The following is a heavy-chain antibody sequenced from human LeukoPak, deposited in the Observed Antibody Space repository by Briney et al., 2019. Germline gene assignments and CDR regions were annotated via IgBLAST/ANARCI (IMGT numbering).Heavy chain of an antibody. V-gene: IGHV3-30-3*01. D-gene: IGHD2-15*01. Sequence: GGSLRLSCADSGFTFTSCVMYWVRQAPGKGLEWVALISDDGSKKYYVDSAGRFTISRDNSKNTVYLQMNSLRVEDTAIYYCAREKCSGGTLYSTVDYWAQETLVTVSS. CDR2: ISDDGSKK. J-gene: IGHJ4*02. CDR1: GFTFTSCV. CDR3: AREKCSGGTLYSTVDY.